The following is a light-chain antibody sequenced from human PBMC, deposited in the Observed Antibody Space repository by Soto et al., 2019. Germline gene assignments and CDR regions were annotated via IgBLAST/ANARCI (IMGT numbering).Light chain of an antibody. CDR3: GVEHGSGSNFVYV. V-gene: IGLV9-49*01. CDR1: SGYSNYK. J-gene: IGLJ1*01. Sequence: QTVVTQPPSASASLGASVTLTCTLSSGYSNYKVDWYQQRPGKGPRFVMRVGTGGIVGSKGDGIPDRFSVLGSGLNRYLTIKNIQEEDESDYHCGVEHGSGSNFVYVFGTGTKVTVL. CDR2: VGTGGIVG.